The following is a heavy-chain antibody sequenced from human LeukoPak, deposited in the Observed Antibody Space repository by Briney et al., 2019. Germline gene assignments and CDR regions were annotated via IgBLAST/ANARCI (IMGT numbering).Heavy chain of an antibody. CDR3: ARFYYDSSRGAY. CDR1: GFTFSTHW. CDR2: IKSDGSST. J-gene: IGHJ4*02. V-gene: IGHV3-74*01. Sequence: PGGSLRLSCAASGFTFSTHWMHWVRQAPGKGLVWVSRIKSDGSSTNYADSVKGRFTISRDNAKNTLYLQMNSLRDEDTAVYYCARFYYDSSRGAYWGQGTVVTVSS. D-gene: IGHD3-22*01.